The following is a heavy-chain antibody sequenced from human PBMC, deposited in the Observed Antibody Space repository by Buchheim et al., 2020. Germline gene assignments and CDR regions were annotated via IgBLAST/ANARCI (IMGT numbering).Heavy chain of an antibody. CDR3: ARDLVVVVAATKGYYYGMDV. V-gene: IGHV3-48*03. J-gene: IGHJ6*02. CDR1: GFTFSSYE. D-gene: IGHD2-15*01. CDR2: ISSSGSTI. Sequence: EVQLVESGGGLVQPGGSLRLSCAASGFTFSSYEMNWVRQAPGKELEWVSYISSSGSTIYYADSVKGRFTISRDNAKNSLYLQMNSLRAEDTAVYYCARDLVVVVAATKGYYYGMDVWGQGTT.